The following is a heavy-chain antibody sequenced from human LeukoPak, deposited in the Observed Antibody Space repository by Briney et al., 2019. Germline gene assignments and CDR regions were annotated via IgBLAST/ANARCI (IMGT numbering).Heavy chain of an antibody. Sequence: PGGSLRLSCAAAGFNFSSNWMLWVRQAPGKGQEWVSAISGGGDSTYYADSVKGRFTISRDNSKNTLYLQMNSLRAEDTAMYYCAKPEFSDSGSYYFDYWGQGTLVTVSS. V-gene: IGHV3-NL1*01. CDR1: GFNFSSNW. CDR3: AKPEFSDSGSYYFDY. D-gene: IGHD1-26*01. CDR2: ISGGGDST. J-gene: IGHJ4*02.